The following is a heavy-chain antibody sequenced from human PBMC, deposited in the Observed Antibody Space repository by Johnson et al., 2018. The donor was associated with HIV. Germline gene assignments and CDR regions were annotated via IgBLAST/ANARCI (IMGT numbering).Heavy chain of an antibody. CDR3: AKDRHNDWNPPFLAFDV. Sequence: QVQLLESGGGVVQPGRSMRLSCAASGFTFSSYGMHWVRQAPGKGLEWVAVISYDGSNKYYADSVKGRFTISRDNSKNTLYLQMNSLGAGDTALYYCAKDRHNDWNPPFLAFDVWGHGTLVTVSS. J-gene: IGHJ3*01. V-gene: IGHV3-30*18. D-gene: IGHD1-1*01. CDR1: GFTFSSYG. CDR2: ISYDGSNK.